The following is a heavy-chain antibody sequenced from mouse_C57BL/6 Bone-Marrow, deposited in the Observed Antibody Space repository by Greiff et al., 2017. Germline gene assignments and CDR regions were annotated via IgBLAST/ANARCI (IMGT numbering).Heavy chain of an antibody. Sequence: VQVVESGAELVKPGASVQMSCKASGYTFTSYWITWVKQRPGQGLEWIGDIYPGSGSTNYNEKFKSKATLTVDTSSSTAYMQLSSLTSEDSAVYYCARRGWLLRDFDYWGQGTTLTVSS. CDR2: IYPGSGST. D-gene: IGHD2-3*01. CDR3: ARRGWLLRDFDY. J-gene: IGHJ2*01. CDR1: GYTFTSYW. V-gene: IGHV1-55*01.